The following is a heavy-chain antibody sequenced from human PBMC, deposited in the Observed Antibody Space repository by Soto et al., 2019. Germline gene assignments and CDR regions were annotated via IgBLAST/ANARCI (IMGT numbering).Heavy chain of an antibody. Sequence: QVQLVESGGGVVQPGRSLRLSCAASGFTFSSYAMHWVRQAPGKGLEWVAVISYDGSNKYYADSVKGRFTISRDNCKNALYLQMNSLRAEDTAVYYCARAGNIVVVPAATKTPYYYYYGMDVWGQGTTVTVSS. CDR3: ARAGNIVVVPAATKTPYYYYYGMDV. CDR2: ISYDGSNK. D-gene: IGHD2-2*01. V-gene: IGHV3-30-3*01. CDR1: GFTFSSYA. J-gene: IGHJ6*02.